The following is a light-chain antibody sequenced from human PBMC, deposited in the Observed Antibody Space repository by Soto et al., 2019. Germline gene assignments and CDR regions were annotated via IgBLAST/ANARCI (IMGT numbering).Light chain of an antibody. V-gene: IGKV3-15*01. CDR3: QQYIDWPPYT. CDR1: QTVSRS. CDR2: GAS. J-gene: IGKJ2*01. Sequence: EVVLTQSPATLSVSLGERATLSCRSSQTVSRSLAWYQQKPGQAPRLLIYGASMRATGVPDRFSGSGSGTDFTLTISSLQSEDFAVYYCQQYIDWPPYTFGQGTKVEIK.